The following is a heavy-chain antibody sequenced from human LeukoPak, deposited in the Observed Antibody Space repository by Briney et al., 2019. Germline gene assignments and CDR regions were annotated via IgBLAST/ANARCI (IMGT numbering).Heavy chain of an antibody. CDR3: ARGVEYSSSSGSGY. Sequence: KSSETLSLTCTVSGGSISIYYWSWIRQPPGKGLEWIGYIYYSGSTNYNPSLKSRVTISVDTSKNQFSLKLSSVTAADTALYYCARGVEYSSSSGSGYWGQRTLVTVSS. J-gene: IGHJ4*02. CDR1: GGSISIYY. D-gene: IGHD6-6*01. V-gene: IGHV4-59*01. CDR2: IYYSGST.